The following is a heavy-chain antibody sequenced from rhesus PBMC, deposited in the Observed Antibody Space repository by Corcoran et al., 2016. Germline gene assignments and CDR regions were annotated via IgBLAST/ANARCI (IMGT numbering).Heavy chain of an antibody. V-gene: IGHV4-73*01. CDR1: GGSISGYYY. Sequence: QVQLQQWGEGLVKPSETLSLTCAVYGGSISGYYYWSWIRQPPGKGLEWIWYIYGNSASTNYNPSLKNRVTISKDTSKNQFSLKLSSVTAADTAVYYCARATPYYYDSGPRFDVWGPGVLVTVSS. D-gene: IGHD3-28*01. CDR2: IYGNSAST. CDR3: ARATPYYYDSGPRFDV. J-gene: IGHJ5-1*01.